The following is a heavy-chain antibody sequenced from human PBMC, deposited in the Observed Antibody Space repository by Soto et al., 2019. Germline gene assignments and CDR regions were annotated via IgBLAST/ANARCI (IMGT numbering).Heavy chain of an antibody. CDR2: IYSGGST. J-gene: IGHJ6*03. V-gene: IGHV3-53*04. D-gene: IGHD4-4*01. CDR1: GFTVSSNY. CDR3: ARDLLYSNYTNPLYYYYMDV. Sequence: PGGSLRLSCAASGFTVSSNYMSWVRQAPGKGLEWVSVIYSGGSTYYADSVKGRFTISRHNSKNTLYLQMNSLRAEDTAVYYCARDLLYSNYTNPLYYYYMDVWGKGTTVTVSS.